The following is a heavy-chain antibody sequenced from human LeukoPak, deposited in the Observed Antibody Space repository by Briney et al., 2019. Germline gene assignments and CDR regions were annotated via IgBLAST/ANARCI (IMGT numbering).Heavy chain of an antibody. CDR2: MSPDGSGK. J-gene: IGHJ4*02. CDR3: VRDEKKRGGDY. CDR1: GFTFSTYW. V-gene: IGHV3-7*01. Sequence: PGGSLRLSCAASGFTFSTYWMSWVRQSPGKGLEWVANMSPDGSGKYYADSVRGRFTISRDNAKNSFYLQMNSLRVEDTAVYYCVRDEKKRGGDYWGQGTLVTDST. D-gene: IGHD3-16*01.